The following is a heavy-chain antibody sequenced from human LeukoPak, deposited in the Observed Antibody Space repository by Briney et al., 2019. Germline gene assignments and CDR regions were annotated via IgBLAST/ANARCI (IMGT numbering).Heavy chain of an antibody. CDR1: GFTSNYS. V-gene: IGHV3-48*04. Sequence: GGSLRLSCAASGFTSNYSMNWVRQAPGKGLEWVSYISSSSSTIYYADSVKGRFTISRDNAKNSLYLQMNSLRAEDTAVYYCAKTAAAAWGQGTLVTVSS. D-gene: IGHD6-13*01. CDR2: ISSSSSTI. CDR3: AKTAAAA. J-gene: IGHJ4*02.